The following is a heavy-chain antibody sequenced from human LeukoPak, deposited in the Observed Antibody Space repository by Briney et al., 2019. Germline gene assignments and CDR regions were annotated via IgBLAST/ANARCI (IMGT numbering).Heavy chain of an antibody. J-gene: IGHJ3*02. CDR1: GFTVSSNY. CDR2: IYGGGST. V-gene: IGHV3-66*01. Sequence: GGSLRLSCAASGFTVSSNYMSWVRQAPGKGLEWVSVIYGGGSTYYADSVKGRFTISRDNSKNTLYLQMNSLRAEDTAVYYCAREMWGVAAFDIWGQGTMVTVSS. CDR3: AREMWGVAAFDI. D-gene: IGHD2-15*01.